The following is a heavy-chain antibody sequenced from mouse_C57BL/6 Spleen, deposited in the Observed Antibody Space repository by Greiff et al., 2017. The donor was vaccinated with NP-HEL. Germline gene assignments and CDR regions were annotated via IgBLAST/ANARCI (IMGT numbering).Heavy chain of an antibody. D-gene: IGHD4-1*01. CDR3: ARSGDSYAMDY. J-gene: IGHJ4*01. V-gene: IGHV1-64*01. CDR1: GYTFTSYW. CDR2: IHPNSGST. Sequence: QVQLKESGAELVKPGASVKLSCKASGYTFTSYWMHWVKQRPGQGLEWIGMIHPNSGSTNYNEKFKSKATLTVDKSSSTAYMQLSSLTSEDSAVYYCARSGDSYAMDYWGQGTSVTVSS.